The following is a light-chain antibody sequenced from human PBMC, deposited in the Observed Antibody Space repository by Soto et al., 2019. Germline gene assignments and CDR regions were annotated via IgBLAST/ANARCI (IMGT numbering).Light chain of an antibody. CDR3: GSYTSTDTPFV. J-gene: IGLJ1*01. V-gene: IGLV2-14*01. CDR2: EVS. Sequence: QCPLTQPASVSGSPGQSSTVSCTGTITDVGGYNYVSWYQHHPGKGPKLIIYEVSNRPSGVSDRFSGSKSGNKASLIISNLEAEDESDYYCGSYTSTDTPFVFGTGTKVTVL. CDR1: ITDVGGYNY.